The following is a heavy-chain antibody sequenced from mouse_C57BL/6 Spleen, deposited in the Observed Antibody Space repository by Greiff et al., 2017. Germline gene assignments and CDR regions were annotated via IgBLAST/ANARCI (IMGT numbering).Heavy chain of an antibody. V-gene: IGHV2-5*01. D-gene: IGHD1-1*01. CDR1: GFSLTSYG. CDR3: AKMSGSRNFDV. J-gene: IGHJ1*03. Sequence: VHLVESGPGLVQPSQSLSITCTVSGFSLTSYGVHWVRQSPGKGLEWLGVIWRGGSTDYNAAFMSRLSITKDNSKSQVFFKMNSLQADDTAIYYCAKMSGSRNFDVWGTGTTVTVSS. CDR2: IWRGGST.